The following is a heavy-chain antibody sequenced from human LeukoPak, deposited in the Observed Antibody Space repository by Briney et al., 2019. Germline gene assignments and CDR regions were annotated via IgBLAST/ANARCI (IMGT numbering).Heavy chain of an antibody. V-gene: IGHV3-23*01. Sequence: GGSLRLSCAASGFTFSSYAMSWVRQAPGKGLEWVSAISGSGGSTYCADSVKGRFTISRDNSKNTLYLQMNSLRAEDTAAYYCAKLGGQVVPAAIISDWFDPWGQGTLVTVSS. CDR3: AKLGGQVVPAAIISDWFDP. D-gene: IGHD2-2*02. CDR2: ISGSGGST. J-gene: IGHJ5*02. CDR1: GFTFSSYA.